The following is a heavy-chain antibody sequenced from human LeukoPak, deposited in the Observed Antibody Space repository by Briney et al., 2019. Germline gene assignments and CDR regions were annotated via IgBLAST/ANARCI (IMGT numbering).Heavy chain of an antibody. J-gene: IGHJ4*02. Sequence: PSETLSLTCTVSGASISSHNWSWIRQPPGKGLEWIGYISYSGSTNYNPSLKSRVTISVDTSKSQFSLKLSSVTAADTAVYYCARDGGSRSSPLDSDFWGQGTLVTVSS. CDR3: ARDGGSRSSPLDSDF. D-gene: IGHD3-10*01. V-gene: IGHV4-59*11. CDR2: ISYSGST. CDR1: GASISSHN.